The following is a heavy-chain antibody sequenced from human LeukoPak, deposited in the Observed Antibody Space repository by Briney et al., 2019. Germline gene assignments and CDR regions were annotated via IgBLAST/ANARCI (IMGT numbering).Heavy chain of an antibody. J-gene: IGHJ3*02. V-gene: IGHV4-34*01. Sequence: SETLSLTCAVYGGSFSGYYWSWIRQPPGKGLEWIGEINHSGSTNYNPSLKSRVTISVDTSKNQFSLKLSSVTAADTAVYYCARDDPETYYYDSSGYVAFDIWGQGTMVTVSS. CDR2: INHSGST. D-gene: IGHD3-22*01. CDR1: GGSFSGYY. CDR3: ARDDPETYYYDSSGYVAFDI.